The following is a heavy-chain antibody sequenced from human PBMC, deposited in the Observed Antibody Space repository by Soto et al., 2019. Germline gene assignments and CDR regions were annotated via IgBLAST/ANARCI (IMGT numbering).Heavy chain of an antibody. CDR3: ARSSPNYVWGSYRPGFDY. D-gene: IGHD3-16*02. CDR2: IDPSDSYT. Sequence: PGESLKISCKGSGYSFTSYWISWVRQMPGKGLEWMGRIDPSDSYTNYSPSFQGHVTISADKSISTAYLQWGSLKASDTAMYYCARSSPNYVWGSYRPGFDYWGQGTLVTVSS. V-gene: IGHV5-10-1*01. CDR1: GYSFTSYW. J-gene: IGHJ4*02.